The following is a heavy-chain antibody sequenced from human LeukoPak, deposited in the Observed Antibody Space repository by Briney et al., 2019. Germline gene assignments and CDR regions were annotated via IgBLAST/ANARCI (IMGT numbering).Heavy chain of an antibody. D-gene: IGHD6-13*01. V-gene: IGHV3-74*01. CDR3: AKGHSSTWYRDFDY. CDR2: VNSDGSST. Sequence: GGSLRLSCVASGFTFSSYWMHWVRQAPGKGLVWVSRVNSDGSSTTYADSVKGRFTISRDNAKNTLYLQMNSLRAEDTAVYYCAKGHSSTWYRDFDYWGQGTLVTVSS. CDR1: GFTFSSYW. J-gene: IGHJ4*02.